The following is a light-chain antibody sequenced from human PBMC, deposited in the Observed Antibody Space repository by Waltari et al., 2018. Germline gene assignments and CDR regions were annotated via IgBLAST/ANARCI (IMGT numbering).Light chain of an antibody. CDR2: DAS. CDR1: QSVSSY. CDR3: QRRSNWSPLP. V-gene: IGKV3-11*01. Sequence: EIVVTQSPATLSLSPGERATLSCSASQSVSSYLAWYQQKPDQAPRLLSYDASNRATGIPARFSCSGYGTDFTLTISSLEPEDCAVYYCQRRSNWSPLPFGGGTSVEI. J-gene: IGKJ4*01.